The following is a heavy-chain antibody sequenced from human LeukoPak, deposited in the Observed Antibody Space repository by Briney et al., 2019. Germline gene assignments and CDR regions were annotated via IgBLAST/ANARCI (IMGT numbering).Heavy chain of an antibody. CDR2: IYYSGSA. V-gene: IGHV4-59*08. J-gene: IGHJ3*02. CDR1: GGSISSYY. CDR3: ARHDDYGRAFDI. D-gene: IGHD4-17*01. Sequence: PSETLSLTCTVSGGSISSYYWSWIRQPPGKGLEWIGYIYYSGSANYNPSLKSRVTISVDTSKNQFSLKLSSVTAADTAVYYCARHDDYGRAFDIWGQGTMVTVSS.